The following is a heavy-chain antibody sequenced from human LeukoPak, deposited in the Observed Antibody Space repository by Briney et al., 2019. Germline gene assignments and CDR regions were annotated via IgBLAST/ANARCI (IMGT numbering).Heavy chain of an antibody. J-gene: IGHJ4*02. CDR1: GGSISSYY. V-gene: IGHV4-59*01. CDR3: ARVTGGWSLPYFDY. Sequence: SETLSLTCTVSGGSISSYYWSWIRQPPGKGLEWIGHIFYSGSTNYNPSLKSRVTISVDTSKNQFPLKLSSVTAADTAVYYCARVTGGWSLPYFDYWGQGTLVTVSS. CDR2: IFYSGST. D-gene: IGHD6-19*01.